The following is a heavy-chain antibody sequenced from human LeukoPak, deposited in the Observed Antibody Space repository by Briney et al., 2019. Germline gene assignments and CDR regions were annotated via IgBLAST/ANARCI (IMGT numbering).Heavy chain of an antibody. CDR3: AREGSWSWETQRKDAFDI. D-gene: IGHD1-26*01. CDR2: IIPILGIA. V-gene: IGHV1-69*04. Sequence: SVKVSCKASGGTFSSYAISWVRQAPGQGLEWMGRIIPILGIANYAQKFQGRVTITADKSTSTAYMELNSLRAEDTAVYYCAREGSWSWETQRKDAFDIWGQGTMVTVSS. CDR1: GGTFSSYA. J-gene: IGHJ3*02.